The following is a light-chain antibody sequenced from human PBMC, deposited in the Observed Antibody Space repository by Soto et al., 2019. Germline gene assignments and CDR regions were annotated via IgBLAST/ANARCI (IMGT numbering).Light chain of an antibody. Sequence: EIVLTQSPGTLSLSPGERATLSCRASQSVTGTYLAWYQQKPGQAPRLVIYGASSRATGIPDRFSGSGSGTDFTLTISRLEPEDFAVYYCQQYGSSPTWTFGQGTKVEIK. J-gene: IGKJ1*01. CDR1: QSVTGTY. CDR3: QQYGSSPTWT. V-gene: IGKV3-20*01. CDR2: GAS.